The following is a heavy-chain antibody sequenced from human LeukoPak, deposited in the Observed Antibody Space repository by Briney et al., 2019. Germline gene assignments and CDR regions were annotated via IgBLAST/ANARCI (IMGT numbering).Heavy chain of an antibody. Sequence: ASVKVSCKASGYKFTSYHIHWVRQAPGQGLEWVGVITPSGDYTSCAQRFQGRVTMTRDTSTSTVYMELSSLTSQDTAVYYCARARRDAYNPFYYWGQGTLVTVSS. CDR3: ARARRDAYNPFYY. D-gene: IGHD5-24*01. J-gene: IGHJ4*02. CDR1: GYKFTSYH. CDR2: ITPSGDYT. V-gene: IGHV1-46*01.